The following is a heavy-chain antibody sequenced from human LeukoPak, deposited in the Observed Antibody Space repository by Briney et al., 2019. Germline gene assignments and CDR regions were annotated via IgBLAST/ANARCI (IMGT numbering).Heavy chain of an antibody. J-gene: IGHJ4*02. V-gene: IGHV4-30-4*08. CDR3: AREVWGPEY. CDR2: INHSGST. CDR1: GGSISSGDYY. Sequence: TSQTLSLTCTVSGGSISSGDYYWSWIRQPPGKGLEWIGEINHSGSTNYNPSLKSRVTISVDTSKNQFSLKLSSVTAADTAVYYCAREVWGPEYWGQGTLVTVSS. D-gene: IGHD1-14*01.